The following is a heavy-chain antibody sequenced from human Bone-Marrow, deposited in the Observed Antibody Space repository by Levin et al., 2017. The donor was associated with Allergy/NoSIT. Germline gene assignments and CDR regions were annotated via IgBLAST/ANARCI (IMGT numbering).Heavy chain of an antibody. CDR2: ISGRGGST. CDR1: GFTFATHG. D-gene: IGHD3-3*01. CDR3: AREKWAPVLQFMEWFPYYFDL. J-gene: IGHJ4*02. V-gene: IGHV3-23*01. Sequence: RPGGSLRLSCEASGFTFATHGMSWVRRAPGKGLEWVSSISGRGGSTYYAESVKGRFTISRDNSKNTLGLQLTGLRADDTAVYYCAREKWAPVLQFMEWFPYYFDLWGQGTLVTVSS.